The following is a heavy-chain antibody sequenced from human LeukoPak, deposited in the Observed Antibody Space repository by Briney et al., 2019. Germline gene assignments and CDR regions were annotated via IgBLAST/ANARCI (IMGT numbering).Heavy chain of an antibody. J-gene: IGHJ3*02. D-gene: IGHD3-16*01. CDR3: TKAVGGGRDAYDI. CDR2: ISGSGGST. V-gene: IGHV3-23*01. CDR1: GFTFSSYA. Sequence: GGSLRLSCAASGFTFSSYAMSWVRQAPGKGLEWVSAISGSGGSTYYADSVKGRFTISRDTSKNTLYVQMESLRAEDTAVYYCTKAVGGGRDAYDIWGQGTMVTVSS.